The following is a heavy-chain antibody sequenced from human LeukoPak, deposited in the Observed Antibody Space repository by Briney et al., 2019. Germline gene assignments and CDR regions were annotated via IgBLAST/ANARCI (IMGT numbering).Heavy chain of an antibody. J-gene: IGHJ4*02. CDR2: IKKDGSEE. D-gene: IGHD6-19*01. CDR3: AGGSGWLIDY. V-gene: IGHV3-7*04. Sequence: GGSLRLSCAASGFTFSSYWMNWVRQAPGKGLEWVANIKKDGSEENYVDSVKGRFTISRDNAKNTLYLQMNSLRAEDTAVYYCAGGSGWLIDYWGQGTLVTVFS. CDR1: GFTFSSYW.